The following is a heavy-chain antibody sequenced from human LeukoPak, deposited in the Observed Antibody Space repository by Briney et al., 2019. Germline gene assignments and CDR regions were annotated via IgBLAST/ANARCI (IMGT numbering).Heavy chain of an antibody. CDR3: ARGRGTSGSNRDFYYYYYMDV. J-gene: IGHJ6*03. D-gene: IGHD2-15*01. Sequence: ASVKVSCKASGYIFTDYAIHWLRQAPGQRPEWMGWMNAGNGNTKYSQKFQGKITLIRDTSAATAYMELSSLRHDDLAVYYCARGRGTSGSNRDFYYYYYMDVWGKGTTVTVSS. CDR2: MNAGNGNT. CDR1: GYIFTDYA. V-gene: IGHV1-3*01.